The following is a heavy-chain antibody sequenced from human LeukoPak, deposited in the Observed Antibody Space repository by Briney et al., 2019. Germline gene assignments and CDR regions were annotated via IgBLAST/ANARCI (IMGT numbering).Heavy chain of an antibody. D-gene: IGHD3-22*01. CDR3: AVDSSGHPFDY. V-gene: IGHV1-18*01. CDR1: GYTFTSYG. Sequence: ASVKVSCTASGYTFTSYGISWVRQAPGQGLEWIGWISAYNGNTNYAQKLQGRVTMTTDTSTSTAYMELRSLRSDDTAVYYCAVDSSGHPFDYWGQGTLVTVSS. CDR2: ISAYNGNT. J-gene: IGHJ4*02.